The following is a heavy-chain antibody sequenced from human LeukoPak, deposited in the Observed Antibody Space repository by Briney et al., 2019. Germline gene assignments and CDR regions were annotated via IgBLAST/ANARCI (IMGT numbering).Heavy chain of an antibody. CDR2: IIPIFGTA. V-gene: IGHV1-69*01. CDR1: GGAFSSYA. D-gene: IGHD2-15*01. CDR3: ARDGEASGGIFDY. Sequence: SVKVSCKASGGAFSSYAISWVRQAPGQGLEWMGGIIPIFGTANYAQKFQGRVTITADESTSTAYMELSSLRSEDTAVYYCARDGEASGGIFDYWGQGTLVTVSS. J-gene: IGHJ4*02.